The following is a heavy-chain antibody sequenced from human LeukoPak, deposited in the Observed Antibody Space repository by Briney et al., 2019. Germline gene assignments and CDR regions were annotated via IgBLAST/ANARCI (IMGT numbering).Heavy chain of an antibody. V-gene: IGHV3-21*01. CDR1: GFTFSSYS. CDR3: ASSGGSWDAFDI. CDR2: ISSSSSYI. D-gene: IGHD2-15*01. J-gene: IGHJ3*02. Sequence: GGFLRLSCAASGFTFSSYSMNWVRQATGKGLEWVSSISSSSSYIYYADSVKGRFTISRDNAKNSLYLQMNSLRAEDTAVYYCASSGGSWDAFDIWGQGTMVTVSS.